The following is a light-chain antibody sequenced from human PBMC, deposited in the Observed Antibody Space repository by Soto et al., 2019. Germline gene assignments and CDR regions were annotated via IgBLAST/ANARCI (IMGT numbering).Light chain of an antibody. CDR1: QSVSSN. CDR2: GAS. Sequence: EIVMTQSPATLSVSPGERATLSCRASQSVSSNLAWYQQKPGQAPRLLIYGASTRATGIPARFSGSGSGTEFTLTISSLQSEDFAVYYCQQYNNWPITFGGGDKVDIK. J-gene: IGKJ4*01. V-gene: IGKV3-15*01. CDR3: QQYNNWPIT.